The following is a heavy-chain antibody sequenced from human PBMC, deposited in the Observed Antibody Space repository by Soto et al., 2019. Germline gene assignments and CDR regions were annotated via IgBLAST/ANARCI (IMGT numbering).Heavy chain of an antibody. CDR3: ARVGYGSGSYSRLSWSSILVLSWFDP. J-gene: IGHJ5*02. CDR1: GGSISSGDYY. D-gene: IGHD3-10*01. V-gene: IGHV4-30-4*01. CDR2: IYYSGST. Sequence: PSETLSLTCTVSGGSISSGDYYWSWIRQPPGKGLEWIGYIYYSGSTYYNPSLKSRVTISVDTSKNQFSLKLSSVTAADTAVYYCARVGYGSGSYSRLSWSSILVLSWFDPWGEGTLVTVSS.